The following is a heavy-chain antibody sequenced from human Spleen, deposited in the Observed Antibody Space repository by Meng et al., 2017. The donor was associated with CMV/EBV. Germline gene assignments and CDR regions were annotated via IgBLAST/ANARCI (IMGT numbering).Heavy chain of an antibody. J-gene: IGHJ4*02. V-gene: IGHV3-11*04. D-gene: IGHD1-26*01. CDR3: ARGEIVGATDFDY. Sequence: GESLKISCAASGFTFSDYYMSWIRQAPGKGLEWVSYISSSGSTIYYADSVKGRFTISRDNAKNSLYLQMNSLRAEDTAVYYCARGEIVGATDFDYWGQGTLVTVSS. CDR1: GFTFSDYY. CDR2: ISSSGSTI.